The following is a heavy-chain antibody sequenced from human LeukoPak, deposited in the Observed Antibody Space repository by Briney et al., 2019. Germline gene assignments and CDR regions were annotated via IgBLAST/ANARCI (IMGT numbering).Heavy chain of an antibody. CDR3: ARDSSAMYYNPFDY. CDR2: IWYDGSNK. D-gene: IGHD3-10*01. Sequence: GGSLRLSCAASGFTFSNFGMHWVRQAPGKGLEWVAVIWYDGSNKYYADSVKGRFSISRDNPKSTVYLQMNSLRAEDTAVYYCARDSSAMYYNPFDYWAREPWSPSPQ. CDR1: GFTFSNFG. J-gene: IGHJ4*02. V-gene: IGHV3-33*01.